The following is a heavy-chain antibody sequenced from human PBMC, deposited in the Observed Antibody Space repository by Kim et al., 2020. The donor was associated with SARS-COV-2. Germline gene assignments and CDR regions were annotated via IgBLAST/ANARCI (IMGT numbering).Heavy chain of an antibody. CDR3: VRSCASTGGTCYSPDALDI. CDR2: ISRSGNTI. CDR1: GFTFGNYE. D-gene: IGHD2-15*01. Sequence: GGSLRLSCAASGFTFGNYEMNWVRQAPGKGLEWVSCISRSGNTIHYAGSVKGRFTISKDSAENSLYLQMNSLRAEDTAVYYCVRSCASTGGTCYSPDALDIWGQGKMVTVSS. V-gene: IGHV3-48*03. J-gene: IGHJ3*02.